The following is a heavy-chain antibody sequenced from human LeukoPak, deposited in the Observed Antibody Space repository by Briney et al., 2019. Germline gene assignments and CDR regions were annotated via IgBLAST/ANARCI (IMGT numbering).Heavy chain of an antibody. CDR1: GYTFTGYY. Sequence: ASMKVSCKTSGYTFTGYYIHWVRQAPGQGLEWMGWINANSGGTNYAQKFQDRVTMTRDTSMSAAYMEISRLTYDDTAVYYCGRGIQSFDPWGQGTLVTVSS. J-gene: IGHJ5*02. CDR2: INANSGGT. CDR3: GRGIQSFDP. V-gene: IGHV1-2*02.